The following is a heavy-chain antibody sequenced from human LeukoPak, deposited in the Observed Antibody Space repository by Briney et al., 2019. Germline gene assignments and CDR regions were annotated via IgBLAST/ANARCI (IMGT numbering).Heavy chain of an antibody. D-gene: IGHD2-15*01. Sequence: GASVKVSCKASGYTFTGYYMHWVRQAPGQGLEWMGWINPNSGGTNYAQKFQGRVTMTRDTSISTAYMELSRLRSDDTAVYYCAREVEVLVVVAATENWFDPWGQGTLVSVSS. CDR1: GYTFTGYY. J-gene: IGHJ5*02. V-gene: IGHV1-2*02. CDR2: INPNSGGT. CDR3: AREVEVLVVVAATENWFDP.